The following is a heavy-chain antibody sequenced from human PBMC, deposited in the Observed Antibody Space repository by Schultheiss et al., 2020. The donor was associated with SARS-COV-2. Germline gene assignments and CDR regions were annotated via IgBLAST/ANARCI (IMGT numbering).Heavy chain of an antibody. CDR3: ASMQYQLLEPGDAFDI. V-gene: IGHV3-21*01. CDR2: ISSSSSYI. D-gene: IGHD2-2*01. Sequence: GGSLRLSCAASGFTFSSYAMHWVRQAPGKGLEWVSSISSSSSYIYYADSVKGRFTISRDNAKNSLYLQMNSLRAEDTAVYYCASMQYQLLEPGDAFDIWGQGTMVTVSS. J-gene: IGHJ3*02. CDR1: GFTFSSYA.